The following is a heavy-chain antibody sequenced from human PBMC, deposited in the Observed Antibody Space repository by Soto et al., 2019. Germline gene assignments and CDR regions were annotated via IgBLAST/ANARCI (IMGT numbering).Heavy chain of an antibody. CDR1: GYSISSGYY. J-gene: IGHJ6*04. Sequence: SETLSLTCAVSGYSISSGYYWVWIRQPPGKGLEWIGSIYHSGSTYYNPSLKSRVTISVDTSKNQFSLKLSSVTAADTAVYYCAREGFTEIQLWQYYYYGMEVWGEGTTVTVSS. CDR3: AREGFTEIQLWQYYYYGMEV. D-gene: IGHD5-18*01. V-gene: IGHV4-38-2*02. CDR2: IYHSGST.